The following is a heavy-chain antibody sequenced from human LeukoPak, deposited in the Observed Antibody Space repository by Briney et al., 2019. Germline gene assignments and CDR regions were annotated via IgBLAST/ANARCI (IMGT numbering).Heavy chain of an antibody. CDR2: IYYSGST. CDR1: GGSISSYY. CDR3: ARNGYDGYSEGAFDI. J-gene: IGHJ3*02. V-gene: IGHV4-59*01. Sequence: SETLSLTCTVSGGSISSYYWSWIRQPPGKGLEWIGYIYYSGSTNYNPSLKSRVTISVDTSKNQFSLKLSSVTAADTAVYYCARNGYDGYSEGAFDIWGQGTMVTVSS. D-gene: IGHD5-18*01.